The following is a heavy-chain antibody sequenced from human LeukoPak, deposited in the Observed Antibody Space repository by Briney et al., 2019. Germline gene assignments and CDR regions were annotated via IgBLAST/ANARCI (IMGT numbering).Heavy chain of an antibody. Sequence: GGSLRLSCAASGFTFNSYAMSWVRQAPGKGLEWVSGISSGGNTYYADSVRGRFTISRDNSENTLNLQMNSLRAEDTAIYYCAKARAGDITAAFNYWGQGTLVTVSS. CDR2: ISSGGNT. V-gene: IGHV3-23*01. J-gene: IGHJ4*02. CDR1: GFTFNSYA. D-gene: IGHD6-13*01. CDR3: AKARAGDITAAFNY.